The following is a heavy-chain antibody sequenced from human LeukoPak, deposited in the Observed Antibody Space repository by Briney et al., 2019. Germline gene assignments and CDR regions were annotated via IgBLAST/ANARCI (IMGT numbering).Heavy chain of an antibody. CDR1: GGSISSYY. Sequence: SETLSLTCTVSGGSISSYYWSWIRQPAGNGLEWIGRIYTSGSTNYNPSLKSRVTMSVDTSKNQFSLKLSSVTAADTAVYYCARETRYSGSSSFDYWGQGTLVTVSS. CDR2: IYTSGST. CDR3: ARETRYSGSSSFDY. D-gene: IGHD1-26*01. J-gene: IGHJ4*02. V-gene: IGHV4-4*07.